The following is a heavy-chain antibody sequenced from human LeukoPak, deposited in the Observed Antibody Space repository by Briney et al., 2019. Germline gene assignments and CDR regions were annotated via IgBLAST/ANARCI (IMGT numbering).Heavy chain of an antibody. CDR3: ARDHSKYYYDSSGYPQLYYFDY. CDR2: ISWNSGSI. V-gene: IGHV3-20*04. J-gene: IGHJ4*02. Sequence: GGSLRLSCAASGFTFSSYGMSWVRQAPGKGLEWVSGISWNSGSIGYADSVKGRFTISRDNAKNSLYLQMNSLRAEDTAVYYCARDHSKYYYDSSGYPQLYYFDYWGQGTLVTVSS. D-gene: IGHD3-22*01. CDR1: GFTFSSYG.